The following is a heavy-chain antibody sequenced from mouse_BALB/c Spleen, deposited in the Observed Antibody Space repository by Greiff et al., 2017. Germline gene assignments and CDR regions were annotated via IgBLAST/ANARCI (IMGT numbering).Heavy chain of an antibody. Sequence: DVKLQESGGGLVQPGGSRKLSCAASGFTFSSFGMHWVRQAPEKGLVWVAYISSGSSTIYYAATVKGRFTISRDNPKNTLFLQMTSLRSEDTAMYYCAKRETGYAMDYWGQGTSVTVSA. J-gene: IGHJ4*01. CDR3: AKRETGYAMDY. V-gene: IGHV5-17*02. CDR2: ISSGSSTI. CDR1: GFTFSSFG.